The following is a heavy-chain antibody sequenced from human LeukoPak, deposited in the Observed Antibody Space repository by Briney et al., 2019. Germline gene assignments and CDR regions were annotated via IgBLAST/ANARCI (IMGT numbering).Heavy chain of an antibody. CDR1: GGTFRSYA. CDR3: ARASTYYYDSSGYYFD. CDR2: IIPVFGTA. Sequence: SVKVSCNASGGTFRSYAISWVRQAPGQGLEWMGGIIPVFGTANYAQKFQGRVTITTDESTSTVNMELSSLRSEDTAVYYCARASTYYYDSSGYYFDWGQGTLVTVSS. J-gene: IGHJ4*02. D-gene: IGHD3-22*01. V-gene: IGHV1-69*05.